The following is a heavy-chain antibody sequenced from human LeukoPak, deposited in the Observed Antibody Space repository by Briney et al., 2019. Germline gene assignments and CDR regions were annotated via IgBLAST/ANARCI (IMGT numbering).Heavy chain of an antibody. CDR3: ICLTDPFDY. J-gene: IGHJ4*02. CDR1: GFTFGAH. CDR2: IRGKAHGGAT. Sequence: GQSLRLSCTGSGFTFGAHLAWVRQAPGKGPEWVGFIRGKAHGGATGYTASVKGRFTISRDDSKSIVYLQMNSLRTEDTAVYYCICLTDPFDYWGQGSLVTVSS. V-gene: IGHV3-49*04.